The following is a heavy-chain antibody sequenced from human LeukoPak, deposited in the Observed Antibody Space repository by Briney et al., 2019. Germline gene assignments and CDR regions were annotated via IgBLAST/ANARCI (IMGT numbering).Heavy chain of an antibody. J-gene: IGHJ6*03. CDR1: GGSISSSSYY. CDR3: ARHKDYYYSYMDV. CDR2: IYYGGNT. V-gene: IGHV4-39*01. Sequence: SETLSLTCTVSGGSISSSSYYWGWIRQPPGKGLEWIGNIYYGGNTYYNPSLKSRVTISVDTSKNQFSLKLSSVTAADTAVYYCARHKDYYYSYMDVWGKGTTVTISS.